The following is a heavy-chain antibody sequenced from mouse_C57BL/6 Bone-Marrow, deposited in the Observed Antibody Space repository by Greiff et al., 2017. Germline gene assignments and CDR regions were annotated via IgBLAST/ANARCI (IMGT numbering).Heavy chain of an antibody. CDR3: TTRFMDY. CDR1: GFNIKDDY. Sequence: VQLQQSGAELVRPGASVKLSCTASGFNIKDDYMHWVKQRPEQGLEWIGWIDPENGDTEYASKFQGKATITADTSSNTAYLQLSSLTSEDTAVYYYTTRFMDYWGQGTSVTVSS. J-gene: IGHJ4*01. V-gene: IGHV14-4*01. CDR2: IDPENGDT.